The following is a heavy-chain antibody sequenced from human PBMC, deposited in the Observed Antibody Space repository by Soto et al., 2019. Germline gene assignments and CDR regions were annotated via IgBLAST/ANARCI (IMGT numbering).Heavy chain of an antibody. CDR3: AKDSRIVVVTAPYDY. CDR1: GFTFSSYG. CDR2: ISYDGSNK. D-gene: IGHD2-21*02. Sequence: QVQLVESGGGVVQPGRSLRLSCAASGFTFSSYGMHWVRQAPGKGLEWVAVISYDGSNKYYADSVKGRFTISRDNSKKTLYLQMNSLIGEDTAVSYCAKDSRIVVVTAPYDYWGQGTLVTVSS. J-gene: IGHJ4*02. V-gene: IGHV3-30*18.